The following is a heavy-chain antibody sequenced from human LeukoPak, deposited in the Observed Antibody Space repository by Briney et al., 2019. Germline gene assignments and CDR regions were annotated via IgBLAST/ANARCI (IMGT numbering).Heavy chain of an antibody. D-gene: IGHD5-18*01. CDR2: IYYSGST. J-gene: IGHJ4*02. CDR3: ASRSIQLWPTVDY. Sequence: PSETLSLTCTVSGGSISSYYWSWLRQPPGKGLEWIGYIYYSGSTNYNPSLKSRVTISADTSKNQFSLKLSSVTAADTAVYYCASRSIQLWPTVDYWGQGTLVTVSS. V-gene: IGHV4-59*01. CDR1: GGSISSYY.